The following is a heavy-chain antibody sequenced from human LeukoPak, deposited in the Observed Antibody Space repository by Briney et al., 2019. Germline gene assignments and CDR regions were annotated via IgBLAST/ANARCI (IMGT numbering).Heavy chain of an antibody. CDR3: ARESPPSL. V-gene: IGHV4-61*02. CDR1: GGSISSGSYY. J-gene: IGHJ4*02. CDR2: IYTSGST. Sequence: SETLSLTCTVSGGSISSGSYYWSWIRQPAGKGLEWIGRIYTSGSTNYNPSLKSRVTISVDTSKNQFSLKLSSVTAADTAVYYCARESPPSLWGQGTLVTVSS.